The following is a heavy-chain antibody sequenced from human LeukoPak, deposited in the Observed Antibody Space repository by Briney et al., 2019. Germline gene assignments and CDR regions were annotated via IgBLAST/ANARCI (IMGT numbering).Heavy chain of an antibody. CDR1: GFTFSNYE. CDR3: ARSASSAFDY. J-gene: IGHJ4*02. Sequence: GGSLRLSCAASGFTFSNYEMNWVRQAPGKGLEWVSYISSSGNTIYYADSVKGRFTVSRDNAKNSLYLQMNSLRAEDTAVYYCARSASSAFDYWGQGTLVTVSS. V-gene: IGHV3-48*03. CDR2: ISSSGNTI. D-gene: IGHD6-25*01.